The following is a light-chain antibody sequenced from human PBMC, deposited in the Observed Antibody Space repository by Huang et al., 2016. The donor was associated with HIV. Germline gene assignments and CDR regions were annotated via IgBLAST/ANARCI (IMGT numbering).Light chain of an antibody. CDR1: QDISTY. Sequence: DIQMTQSPSSLSASVGDRVTITGQASQDISTYLNWYQQKPGNAPKVLIYAASNLETGGPSRFSGSGAGTDFTFTISSLQPGDIATYYCQQYDNLPWTFGQGTKVEIK. J-gene: IGKJ1*01. V-gene: IGKV1-33*01. CDR2: AAS. CDR3: QQYDNLPWT.